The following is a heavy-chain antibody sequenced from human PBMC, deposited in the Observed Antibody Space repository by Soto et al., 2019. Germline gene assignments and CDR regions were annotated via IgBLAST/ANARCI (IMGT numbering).Heavy chain of an antibody. CDR2: FYDSGST. J-gene: IGHJ6*02. D-gene: IGHD5-12*01. CDR1: GGSVSSVSFY. CDR3: AASAPPATNYYYAMDX. V-gene: IGHV4-61*01. Sequence: ADTLSLTCTVSGGSVSSVSFYWSWIRRPPGKGLEWIGYFYDSGSTNYNPSLRSRVTMSVDTSKNQFSLKLSSVTAADTAVYYCAASAPPATNYYYAMDXWGQVTRFTVS.